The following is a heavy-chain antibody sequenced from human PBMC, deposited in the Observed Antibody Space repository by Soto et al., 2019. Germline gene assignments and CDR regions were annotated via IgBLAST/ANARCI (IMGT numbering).Heavy chain of an antibody. J-gene: IGHJ4*02. D-gene: IGHD3-22*01. Sequence: WASVKVSCKASGYTFSNYGVSWVRQAPGQGLEWMGWISAYNGDTNYAQKLQGRVTMTTDTSTSTAYMELRSLRSDDTAVYYCAIWFYYDSSGYENLDYWGQGTQVTVSS. CDR2: ISAYNGDT. V-gene: IGHV1-18*04. CDR3: AIWFYYDSSGYENLDY. CDR1: GYTFSNYG.